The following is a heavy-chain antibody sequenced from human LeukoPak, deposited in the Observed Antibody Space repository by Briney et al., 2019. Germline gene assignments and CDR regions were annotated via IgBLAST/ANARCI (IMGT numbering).Heavy chain of an antibody. D-gene: IGHD1/OR15-1a*01. V-gene: IGHV4-38-2*01. Sequence: TSETLSLTCAVSGYSISSGYYWGWIRQPPGKGLEWIGSIYHSGSTYYNPSLKSLVTISVDTSKNQFSLKLSSVTAADTAVYYCARYEGYNWNTIGEFDPWGQGTLVTVSS. CDR3: ARYEGYNWNTIGEFDP. J-gene: IGHJ5*02. CDR2: IYHSGST. CDR1: GYSISSGYY.